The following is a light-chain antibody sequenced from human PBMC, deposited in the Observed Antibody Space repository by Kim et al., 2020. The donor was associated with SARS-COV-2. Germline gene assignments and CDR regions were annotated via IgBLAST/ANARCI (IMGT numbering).Light chain of an antibody. Sequence: DIQMTQSPSSLSASVGDRVTITCRASQGISNQLAWYQQKPGKVPRLLIYGASTLQSGIPSRFSGSGSKTDFTLTISSLQPEDVAIYYWQNYYSAPPFTFGPGTKVDIK. CDR1: QGISNQ. J-gene: IGKJ3*01. CDR2: GAS. CDR3: QNYYSAPPFT. V-gene: IGKV1-27*01.